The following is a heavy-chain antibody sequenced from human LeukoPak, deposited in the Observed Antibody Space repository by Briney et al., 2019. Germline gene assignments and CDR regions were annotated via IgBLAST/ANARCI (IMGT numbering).Heavy chain of an antibody. CDR1: GGSITSTNW. J-gene: IGHJ4*02. CDR2: ISLTGRT. V-gene: IGHV4-4*02. CDR3: GIVVVPAAHFDY. Sequence: PSETLSLTCGVSGGSITSTNWWSWVRQPPGQGLEWIGEISLTGRTNYNPSLIGRVIMSLDESRNQLSLKLSSVTAADTAVYYCGIVVVPAAHFDYWGQGTLVTVSS. D-gene: IGHD2-2*01.